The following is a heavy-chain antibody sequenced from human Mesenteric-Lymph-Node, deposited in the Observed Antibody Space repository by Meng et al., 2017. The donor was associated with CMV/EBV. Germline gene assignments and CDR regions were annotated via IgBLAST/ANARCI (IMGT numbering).Heavy chain of an antibody. CDR2: ISSSGSSI. Sequence: GESLKISCAASGFTFSDYYMSWIRQAPGKGLEWVSYISSSGSSIYYADSVKGRFTISRDNARNSLFLQMNSLRAEDTALHYCAKSTSPSGSYAAMLEGYFDYWGLGTLVTVSS. CDR3: AKSTSPSGSYAAMLEGYFDY. J-gene: IGHJ4*02. D-gene: IGHD5-18*01. CDR1: GFTFSDYY. V-gene: IGHV3-11*01.